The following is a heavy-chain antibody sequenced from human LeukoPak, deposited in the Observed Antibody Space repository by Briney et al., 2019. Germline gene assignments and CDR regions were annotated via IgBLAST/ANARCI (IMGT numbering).Heavy chain of an antibody. V-gene: IGHV4-34*01. CDR2: INHSGST. J-gene: IGHJ4*02. CDR1: GGSFSVYY. CDR3: ASYQLAFDY. Sequence: SETLSLTCAVYGGSFSVYYWSWIRQPPGKGLEWIGEINHSGSTNYNPSLKSRVTISVDTSKNQFSLKLSSVTAADTAVYYCASYQLAFDYWGQGTLVTVSS. D-gene: IGHD6-13*01.